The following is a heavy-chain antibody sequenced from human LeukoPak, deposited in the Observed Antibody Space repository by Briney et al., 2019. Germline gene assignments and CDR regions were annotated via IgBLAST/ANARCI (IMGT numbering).Heavy chain of an antibody. Sequence: GGSLRLSCAASGLTVSSNYMSWVRQAPGKGLEWVSVIYSGGSTYYADSVKGRFTISRDNSKNTLYLQMNSLRAEDTAVYYCARDSAGSGWLQFDYWGQGTLVTVSS. CDR1: GLTVSSNY. CDR2: IYSGGST. J-gene: IGHJ4*02. V-gene: IGHV3-53*01. D-gene: IGHD5-24*01. CDR3: ARDSAGSGWLQFDY.